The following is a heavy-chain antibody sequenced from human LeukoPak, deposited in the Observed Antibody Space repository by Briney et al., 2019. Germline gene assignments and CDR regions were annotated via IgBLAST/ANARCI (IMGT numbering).Heavy chain of an antibody. CDR2: ISSSSSYI. D-gene: IGHD1-26*01. Sequence: GGSLRLSCAASGFTFSSYSMNWVRQAPGKGLEWVSSISSSSSYIYYADSVKGRFTISRDNAKNSLYLQMNSPRAEDTAVYYCARFNSGSYQHYFDYWGQGTLVTVSS. J-gene: IGHJ4*02. CDR1: GFTFSSYS. V-gene: IGHV3-21*01. CDR3: ARFNSGSYQHYFDY.